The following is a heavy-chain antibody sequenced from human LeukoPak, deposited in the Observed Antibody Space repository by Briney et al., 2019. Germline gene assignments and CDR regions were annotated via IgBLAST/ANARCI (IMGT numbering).Heavy chain of an antibody. V-gene: IGHV4-34*01. Sequence: SETLSLTCVVSGGSLTDYHWNWIRQSPGKGLEWIGEISHSGSTTYNPSLKSRLTMSVDTSKSQFSLKLRSVTVADTAVYYCARGLIWHFLLDSRRDSFDVWGQGTAITVSS. D-gene: IGHD3/OR15-3a*01. CDR2: ISHSGST. J-gene: IGHJ3*01. CDR3: ARGLIWHFLLDSRRDSFDV. CDR1: GGSLTDYH.